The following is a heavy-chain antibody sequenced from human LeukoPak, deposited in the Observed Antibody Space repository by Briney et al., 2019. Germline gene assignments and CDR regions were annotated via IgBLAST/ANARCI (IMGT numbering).Heavy chain of an antibody. J-gene: IGHJ4*02. D-gene: IGHD6-6*01. V-gene: IGHV3-30*18. CDR1: GFTFSDYY. CDR3: AKEIEAYSSFSPSDY. CDR2: VSYDGSNK. Sequence: GGSLRLSCTGSGFTFSDYYMHWVRQAPGKGLEWVAVVSYDGSNKYYGDSVKGRFTISRDNSRNTLYLQLNSLRAEDTAMYYCAKEIEAYSSFSPSDYWGQGTLVSVSS.